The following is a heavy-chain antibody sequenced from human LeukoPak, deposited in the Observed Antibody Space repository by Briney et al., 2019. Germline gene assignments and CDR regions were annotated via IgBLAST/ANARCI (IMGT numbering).Heavy chain of an antibody. CDR3: ARDNDFDY. CDR1: GFTFSSYS. Sequence: PGGSLRLSCAASGFTFSSYSMNWVRQAPGKGLEWVSYISSSSSTIYYADSVKGRFTISIDNAKNSLYLQMNSLRAEDTAVYYCARDNDFDYWGQGTLVTVSS. CDR2: ISSSSSTI. D-gene: IGHD3-3*01. J-gene: IGHJ4*02. V-gene: IGHV3-48*01.